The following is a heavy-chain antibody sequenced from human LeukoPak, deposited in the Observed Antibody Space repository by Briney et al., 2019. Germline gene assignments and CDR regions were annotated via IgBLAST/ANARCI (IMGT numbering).Heavy chain of an antibody. D-gene: IGHD2-2*01. V-gene: IGHV4-38-2*01. J-gene: IGHJ5*02. CDR3: ARGEVVVVPAAIRFDP. CDR1: GYSISSGYY. Sequence: PSETLSLTCAVSGYSISSGYYWGWIRPPPGKGLEWIGSIYHSGSTYYNPSLKSRVTISVDTYKNQFSLKLSSVTAADTAVYYCARGEVVVVPAAIRFDPWGQGTLVTVSS. CDR2: IYHSGST.